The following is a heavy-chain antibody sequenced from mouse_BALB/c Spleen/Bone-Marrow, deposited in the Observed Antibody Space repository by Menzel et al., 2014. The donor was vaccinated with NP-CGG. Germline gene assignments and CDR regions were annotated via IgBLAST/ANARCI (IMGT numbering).Heavy chain of an antibody. CDR3: ARSGGSGFFYYFDY. CDR2: IAYGGIT. V-gene: IGHV3-2*02. J-gene: IGHJ2*01. D-gene: IGHD1-1*01. CDR1: GYSITNDYA. Sequence: EVQLQQSGTGLVKPSQSLSLTCTVTGYSITNDYAWNWIRQFPGNKLEWMGYIAYGGITRYNPSLKSRISITRDTSKNQFFLQLNSVTPEDSATYYCARSGGSGFFYYFDYWGQGTTLTVPS.